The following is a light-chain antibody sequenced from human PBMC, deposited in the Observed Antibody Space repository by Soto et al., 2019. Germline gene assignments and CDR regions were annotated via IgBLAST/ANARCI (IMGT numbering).Light chain of an antibody. Sequence: QSVLTKPRSVSGSPGQSVTISCTGTSRDVGGYNYVSWYQQHPGKAPKLMIYDVSKRPSGVPDRFSGSKSGNTASLTISGLQAEDEADYYCCSYAGSSTVFGGGTKLTVL. V-gene: IGLV2-11*01. CDR3: CSYAGSSTV. J-gene: IGLJ2*01. CDR1: SRDVGGYNY. CDR2: DVS.